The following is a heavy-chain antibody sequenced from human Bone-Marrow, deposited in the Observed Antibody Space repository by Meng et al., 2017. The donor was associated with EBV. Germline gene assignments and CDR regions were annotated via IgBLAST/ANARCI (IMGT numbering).Heavy chain of an antibody. CDR1: GYTFTSYY. CDR3: ASGSEGDSSGYSY. CDR2: INPSGGST. J-gene: IGHJ4*02. V-gene: IGHV1-46*01. D-gene: IGHD3-22*01. Sequence: QVQLVQSGAEVKKPGASGKFSCKASGYTFTSYYMHGVRQAPGQGLEWMGIINPSGGSTSYAQKFQGRVTMTRDTSTSTVYMELSSLRSEDTAVYYCASGSEGDSSGYSYWGQGTLVTVSS.